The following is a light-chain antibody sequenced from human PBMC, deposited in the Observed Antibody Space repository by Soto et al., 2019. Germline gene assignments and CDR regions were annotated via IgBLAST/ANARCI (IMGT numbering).Light chain of an antibody. J-gene: IGKJ2*01. Sequence: DIQLTQSPSFLSASVGDRVTITCRASQGISSDLAWYRQKPGKAPEVLIYPASTLQSGVPSRFSGTGSGKEFTLTVSSLKPADFATYYCQQVHRSPRTFGQATKVDIK. CDR1: QGISSD. CDR2: PAS. CDR3: QQVHRSPRT. V-gene: IGKV1-9*01.